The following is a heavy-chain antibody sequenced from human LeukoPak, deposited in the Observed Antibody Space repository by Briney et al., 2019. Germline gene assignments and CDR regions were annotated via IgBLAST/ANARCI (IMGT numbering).Heavy chain of an antibody. CDR1: GGSSSSYY. CDR3: ARDSGGYYMDV. J-gene: IGHJ6*03. CDR2: IYYSGST. D-gene: IGHD3-10*01. V-gene: IGHV4-59*01. Sequence: SETRSLTCTVSGGSSSSYYWSWIRQPPGKGLEWIGYIYYSGSTNYNPSLKSRVTISVDTSKNQFSLKLSSVTAADTAVYYCARDSGGYYMDVWGKGTTVTVSS.